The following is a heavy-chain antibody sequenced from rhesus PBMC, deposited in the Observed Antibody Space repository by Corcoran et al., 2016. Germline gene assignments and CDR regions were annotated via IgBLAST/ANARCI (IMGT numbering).Heavy chain of an antibody. CDR3: ATETSSSEYLEF. CDR2: ISPYNGNK. Sequence: QVQLVQSGAEIKQPGASVKLSCRASGYTFTSHYIHWVGPTPGQGLGWIGLISPYNGNKGNAQRFQGRVALTSDTSTGTGYMELSSLKSEDTAVYYCATETSSSEYLEFWGQGALVTVSS. V-gene: IGHV1-180*01. J-gene: IGHJ1*01. CDR1: GYTFTSHY.